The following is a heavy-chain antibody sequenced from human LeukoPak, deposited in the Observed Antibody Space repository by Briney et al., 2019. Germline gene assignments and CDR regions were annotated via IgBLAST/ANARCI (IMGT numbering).Heavy chain of an antibody. D-gene: IGHD3-10*01. Sequence: GGSLRLSCAASGFTFSSYDMRWVRQAPGKGLEWVSVISGRGDSTYYADSVKGRFTIPRDNSKNTLYLQMNSLRAEDTAVYYCTKVGPGSSPYYFDYWGQGTLVTVSS. V-gene: IGHV3-23*01. CDR2: ISGRGDST. CDR1: GFTFSSYD. CDR3: TKVGPGSSPYYFDY. J-gene: IGHJ4*02.